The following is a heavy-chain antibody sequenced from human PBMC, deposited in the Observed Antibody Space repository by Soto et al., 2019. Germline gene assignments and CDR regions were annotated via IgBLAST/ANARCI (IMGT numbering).Heavy chain of an antibody. Sequence: GGSLRLSCAASGLTFSSYWMSWVRQAPGKGLEWVANIKQDGSEKYYVDSVKGRFTISRDNAKNSLYLQMNSLRAEDTAVYYCARPVYYYDSSGYPYWGQGTLVTVSS. CDR1: GLTFSSYW. CDR3: ARPVYYYDSSGYPY. D-gene: IGHD3-22*01. CDR2: IKQDGSEK. J-gene: IGHJ4*02. V-gene: IGHV3-7*01.